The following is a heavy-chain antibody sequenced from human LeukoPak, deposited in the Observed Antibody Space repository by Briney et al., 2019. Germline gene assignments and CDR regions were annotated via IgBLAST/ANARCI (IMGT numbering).Heavy chain of an antibody. J-gene: IGHJ4*02. D-gene: IGHD5-24*01. Sequence: GSLRLSCAASGFPFSSYSMNWVRPAPGKGLEWVSSISSSSSYIYYADSVKGRFTISRDNAKNSLYLQMNSLRAEDTAVYYCARDEGGDGYNLVYWGQGTLVTVSS. CDR2: ISSSSSYI. CDR3: ARDEGGDGYNLVY. CDR1: GFPFSSYS. V-gene: IGHV3-21*01.